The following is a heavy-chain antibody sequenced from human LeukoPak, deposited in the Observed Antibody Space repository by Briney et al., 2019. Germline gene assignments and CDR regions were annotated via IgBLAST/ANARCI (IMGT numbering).Heavy chain of an antibody. J-gene: IGHJ4*02. CDR3: ARDAEYCSSTSCCGDY. CDR1: GFTFSSYS. Sequence: GGSLRLSCAASGFTFSSYSMNWVRQAPGKGLEWVSSISSSSSYIYYADSVKGRFTISRDNAKNSLYLQMNSLRAEDTAVYYCARDAEYCSSTSCCGDYWGQGTLVTVSS. V-gene: IGHV3-21*01. CDR2: ISSSSSYI. D-gene: IGHD2-2*01.